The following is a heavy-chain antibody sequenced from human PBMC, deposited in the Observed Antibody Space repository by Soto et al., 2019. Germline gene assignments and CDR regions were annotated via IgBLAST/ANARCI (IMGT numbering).Heavy chain of an antibody. CDR3: ASYLVATTYYFDN. D-gene: IGHD5-12*01. CDR1: GGSISSGGYY. Sequence: SETLSLTCTVSGGSISSGGYYWSWIRQRPGKGLEWIGYIYYSGSTYYNTSLKSRVTITVDTSKNQFSLRLTSVTAADTAVYYCASYLVATTYYFDNWGQGTLVTVSS. J-gene: IGHJ4*02. CDR2: IYYSGST. V-gene: IGHV4-31*03.